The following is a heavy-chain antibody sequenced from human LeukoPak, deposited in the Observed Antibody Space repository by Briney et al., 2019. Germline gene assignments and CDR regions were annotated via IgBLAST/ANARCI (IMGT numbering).Heavy chain of an antibody. CDR1: GYSFTSYW. J-gene: IGHJ3*02. D-gene: IGHD1-7*01. CDR3: ARTFRLNSAFDI. V-gene: IGHV5-51*01. CDR2: IYPGDSDT. Sequence: NRGESLKISCKASGYSFTSYWIGWVRQMPGKGLEWMGIIYPGDSDTRYSPSFQGQVTISADKSISTAYLQWSSLKASDTAMYYCARTFRLNSAFDIWGQGTMVTVSS.